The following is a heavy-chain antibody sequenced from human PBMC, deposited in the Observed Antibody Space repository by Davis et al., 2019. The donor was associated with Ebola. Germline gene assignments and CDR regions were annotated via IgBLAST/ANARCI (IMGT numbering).Heavy chain of an antibody. V-gene: IGHV1-2*06. CDR1: GYTFTGYY. J-gene: IGHJ4*02. Sequence: AASVKVSCKASGYTFTGYYMHWVRQAPGQGLEWMGRINPNSGGTNYAQKFQGRVTMTRDTSISTAYMEVGSLRSDDTAVYYCARAQFPTTSDHWGQGTLVIVSS. D-gene: IGHD1-1*01. CDR2: INPNSGGT. CDR3: ARAQFPTTSDH.